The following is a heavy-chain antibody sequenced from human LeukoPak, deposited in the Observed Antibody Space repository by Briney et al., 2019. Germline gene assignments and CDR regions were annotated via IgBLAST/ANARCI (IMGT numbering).Heavy chain of an antibody. D-gene: IGHD3-3*01. CDR2: IIPIFGTA. Sequence: GASVKVSCKASGGTFSSYAISWVRQAPGQGLEWMGGIIPIFGTANYAQKLQGRVTITADESTSTAYMELSSLRSEDTAVYYCARVHYDFWSGPIDYWGLGTLVTVSS. CDR3: ARVHYDFWSGPIDY. V-gene: IGHV1-69*13. J-gene: IGHJ4*02. CDR1: GGTFSSYA.